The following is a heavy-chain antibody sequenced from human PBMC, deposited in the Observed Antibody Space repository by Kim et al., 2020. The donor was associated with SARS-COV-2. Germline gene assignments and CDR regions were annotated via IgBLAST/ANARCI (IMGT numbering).Heavy chain of an antibody. Sequence: SETLSLTCTVSGGSISSGSYYWSWIRQPAGKGLEWIGLIYTSGSTNYNPSLKSRVTISVDTSKNQFSLKLSSVTAADTAVYYCAREGSYGSGSYYPYYFDYWGQGTLVTVSS. CDR3: AREGSYGSGSYYPYYFDY. D-gene: IGHD3-10*01. J-gene: IGHJ4*02. CDR2: IYTSGST. CDR1: GGSISSGSYY. V-gene: IGHV4-61*02.